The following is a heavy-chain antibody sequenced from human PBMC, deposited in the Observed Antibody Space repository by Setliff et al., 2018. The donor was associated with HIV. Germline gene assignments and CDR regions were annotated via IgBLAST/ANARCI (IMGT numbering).Heavy chain of an antibody. Sequence: PGGSLRLSCATSGFTFSYAWMSWVRQAPGKGLEWVGRVKSKTDGGATDYAASVRGRFTISRDDSKSIAYLQMNSLKIEDTAVYYCTRCGPLHCDAFDIWGQGTMVTVSS. D-gene: IGHD2-21*01. CDR1: GFTFSYAW. CDR3: TRCGPLHCDAFDI. CDR2: VKSKTDGGAT. J-gene: IGHJ3*02. V-gene: IGHV3-15*01.